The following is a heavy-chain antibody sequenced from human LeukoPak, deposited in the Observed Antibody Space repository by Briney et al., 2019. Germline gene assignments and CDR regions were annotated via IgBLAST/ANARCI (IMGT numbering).Heavy chain of an antibody. V-gene: IGHV1-8*03. Sequence: ASVKVSCKASGYTFTSYDINWVRQATGQGLEWMGWMNPNSGNTGYAQKFQGRVTITRNTSISTAYMELSSLRSEGTAVYYCARVRRIVVVRAFDIWGQGTMVTVSS. CDR2: MNPNSGNT. J-gene: IGHJ3*02. CDR1: GYTFTSYD. CDR3: ARVRRIVVVRAFDI. D-gene: IGHD3-22*01.